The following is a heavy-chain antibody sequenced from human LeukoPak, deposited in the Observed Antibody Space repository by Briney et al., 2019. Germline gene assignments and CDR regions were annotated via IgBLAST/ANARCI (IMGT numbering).Heavy chain of an antibody. V-gene: IGHV4-59*01. Sequence: SETLSLTCTVSGVSISSYYWSWIRQPPGKGLEWIGYIYYSGSTNYNPSLKSRVTISVDTSKNQFSLKLSSVTAADTAVYYCARVDGGPVELRRFVPWGQGTLVTVSS. CDR1: GVSISSYY. D-gene: IGHD3-10*01. J-gene: IGHJ5*02. CDR3: ARVDGGPVELRRFVP. CDR2: IYYSGST.